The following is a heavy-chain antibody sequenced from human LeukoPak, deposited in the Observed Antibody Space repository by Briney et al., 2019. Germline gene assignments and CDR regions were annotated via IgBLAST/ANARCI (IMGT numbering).Heavy chain of an antibody. J-gene: IGHJ4*02. D-gene: IGHD3-3*01. Sequence: GGSLRLSCAASGFTFSTYWMTWVRQAPGKGLEWVANIKQDGSEKYFVDSVKGRFTISRDNANNSLYLQMNSLGAEDTAVYYCVRDFRFLGDYWGQGTLVTVSS. V-gene: IGHV3-7*01. CDR1: GFTFSTYW. CDR2: IKQDGSEK. CDR3: VRDFRFLGDY.